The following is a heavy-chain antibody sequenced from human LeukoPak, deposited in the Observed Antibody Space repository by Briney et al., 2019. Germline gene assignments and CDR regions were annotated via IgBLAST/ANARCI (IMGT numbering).Heavy chain of an antibody. CDR1: GYTFTNSY. V-gene: IGHV1-46*01. CDR3: ARIRDGYNDAYDL. J-gene: IGHJ3*01. CDR2: INPDGGHT. D-gene: IGHD5-24*01. Sequence: GASVKVSCKASGYTFTNSYIHWVRQAPGQVLEWMGLINPDGGHTNYAQNFQGRVTLTRDTSTSTVYMELSSLRSEDTAIYYCARIRDGYNDAYDLWGQGTVVTVPS.